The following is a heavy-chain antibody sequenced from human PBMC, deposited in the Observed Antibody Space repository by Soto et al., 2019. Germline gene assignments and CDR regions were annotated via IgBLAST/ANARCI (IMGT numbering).Heavy chain of an antibody. CDR1: GFIFSDYY. Sequence: QVQLVESGGGLVDPGGSLRLSCAASGFIFSDYYMSWIRQAPGKGLEWISDISSRATNISYADSVKGRFTISRDNAKYSLIMQMNNLRAEDTAVYYWASDVVHENGATAGDWFAPWGQGTLVTVSS. J-gene: IGHJ5*02. CDR3: ASDVVHENGATAGDWFAP. D-gene: IGHD4-17*01. CDR2: ISSRATNI. V-gene: IGHV3-11*01.